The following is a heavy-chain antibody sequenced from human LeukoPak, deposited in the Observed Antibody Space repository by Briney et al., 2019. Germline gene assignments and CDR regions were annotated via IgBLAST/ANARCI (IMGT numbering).Heavy chain of an antibody. CDR3: ARGGYYGSGSYFSY. CDR1: GFTFGSYW. CDR2: IKQDGSEK. D-gene: IGHD3-10*01. V-gene: IGHV3-7*03. J-gene: IGHJ4*02. Sequence: GGSLGLSCAASGFTFGSYWMSWVRQAPGKGLEWVANIKQDGSEKYYVDSVKGRFTISRDNAKNSLYLQMNSLRAEDTAVYYCARGGYYGSGSYFSYWGQGTLVTVSS.